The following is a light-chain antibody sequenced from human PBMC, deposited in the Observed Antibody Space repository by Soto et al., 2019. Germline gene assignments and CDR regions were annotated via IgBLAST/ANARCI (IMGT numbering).Light chain of an antibody. CDR2: GAS. CDR3: QQYGSSPAT. Sequence: EIVLTQSPGTLPLSQGERATLSCRASQSVSSSNLAWYQQKPGQAPRLLIYGASSRATGIPDRFSGSGSGTDFTLTISSMEPADFVVYYCQQYGSSPATFGQGTKVEIK. V-gene: IGKV3-20*01. J-gene: IGKJ1*01. CDR1: QSVSSSN.